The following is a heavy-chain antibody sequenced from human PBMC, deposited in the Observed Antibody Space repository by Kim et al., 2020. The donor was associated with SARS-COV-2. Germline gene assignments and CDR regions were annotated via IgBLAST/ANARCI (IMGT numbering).Heavy chain of an antibody. J-gene: IGHJ4*02. CDR3: ARDAAGYCSSTSCYG. D-gene: IGHD2-2*01. V-gene: IGHV1-69*13. CDR1: GGTFSSYA. Sequence: SVKVSCKASGGTFSSYAISWVRQAPGQGLEWMGGIIPIFGTANYAQKFQGRVTITADESTSTAYMELSSLRSEDTAVYYCARDAAGYCSSTSCYGWGQGTLVTVSS. CDR2: IIPIFGTA.